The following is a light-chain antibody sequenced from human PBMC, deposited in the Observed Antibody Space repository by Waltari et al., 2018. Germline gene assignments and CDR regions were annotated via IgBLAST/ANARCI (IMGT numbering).Light chain of an antibody. V-gene: IGKV3-20*01. CDR1: HSVTNTY. J-gene: IGKJ3*01. Sequence: EIVVTQSPGTLSLFPGERATLSCWASHSVTNTYLAWFQQKPAQAPRLLIYGASTRAAGVPDRFSGSGSGTHFTLTISRLEPEDIAMYYCQQYADSPFTFGPGTKVELK. CDR2: GAS. CDR3: QQYADSPFT.